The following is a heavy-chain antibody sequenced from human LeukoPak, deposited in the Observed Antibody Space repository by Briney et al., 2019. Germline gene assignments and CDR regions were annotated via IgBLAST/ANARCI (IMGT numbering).Heavy chain of an antibody. J-gene: IGHJ2*01. V-gene: IGHV4-34*01. CDR2: INHSGST. CDR3: ARGGGDGYNFSWYFDL. D-gene: IGHD5-12*01. Sequence: SETLSLTCAVYGGSFSGYYWSWIRQPPGKGLEWIGEINHSGSTNYNPSLKSRVTISVDTSMNQFSLKLSSVTAADTAVYYCARGGGDGYNFSWYFDLWGRGTLVTVSS. CDR1: GGSFSGYY.